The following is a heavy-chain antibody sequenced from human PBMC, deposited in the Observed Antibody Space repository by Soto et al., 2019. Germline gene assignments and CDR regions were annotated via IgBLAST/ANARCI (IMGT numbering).Heavy chain of an antibody. J-gene: IGHJ6*02. CDR2: IIPVFGIA. CDR3: AREDRDRETGLVPAAIDGMDV. Sequence: QVQLVQSGAEVKKPGSSVKVSCKASGGTFSRYSFTWVRQDPGHGLEWMGRIIPVFGIASYAQKFQGRVTITADKSKSTAYMELSSLRSEDTAVYYCAREDRDRETGLVPAAIDGMDVWGQGTTVTVSS. V-gene: IGHV1-69*08. CDR1: GGTFSRYS. D-gene: IGHD2-2*01.